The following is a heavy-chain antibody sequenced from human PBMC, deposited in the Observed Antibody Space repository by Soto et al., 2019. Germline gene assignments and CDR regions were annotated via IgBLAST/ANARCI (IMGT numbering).Heavy chain of an antibody. CDR2: IDWDDDK. CDR1: GFSLSTSGMC. V-gene: IGHV2-70*11. Sequence: ESGPTLVNPTQTLTLTCTFSGFSLSTSGMCVSWIRQPPGKALEWLARIDWDDDKYYSTSLKTRLTISKDTSKNQVVLTMTNMDPVDTATYYCARIIWDYYDSSGYGPRYGMDVWGQGTTVTVS. D-gene: IGHD3-22*01. CDR3: ARIIWDYYDSSGYGPRYGMDV. J-gene: IGHJ6*02.